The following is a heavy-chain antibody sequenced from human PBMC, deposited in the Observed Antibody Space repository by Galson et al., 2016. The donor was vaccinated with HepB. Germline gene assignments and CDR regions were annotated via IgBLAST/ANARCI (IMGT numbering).Heavy chain of an antibody. CDR2: IVPIFDTT. V-gene: IGHV1-69*13. D-gene: IGHD1-26*01. J-gene: IGHJ4*02. Sequence: SVKVSCKASGSIFSSYAISWVRQAPGQGLEWMGEIVPIFDTTNYAQNFQGRVTITADESTRTVYMELSSLRSEDTAVYYCARIGIVGPTCDYWSQGTLVTVAS. CDR3: ARIGIVGPTCDY. CDR1: GSIFSSYA.